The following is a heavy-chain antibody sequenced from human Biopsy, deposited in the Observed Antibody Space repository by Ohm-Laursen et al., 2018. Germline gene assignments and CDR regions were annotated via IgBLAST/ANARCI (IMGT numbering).Heavy chain of an antibody. CDR2: ISPYFGNT. CDR3: ARDRTPYYDFWSGKSFDNWFDP. D-gene: IGHD3-3*01. V-gene: IGHV1-18*01. CDR1: GYSFTSYG. Sequence: GASVKVSCKASGYSFTSYGMNWVRQAPGQGLEWVGWISPYFGNTNSTQKLQARVTLSTETSTDTAYMELRSLRSDDTALYYCARDRTPYYDFWSGKSFDNWFDPWGQGTLVTVSS. J-gene: IGHJ5*02.